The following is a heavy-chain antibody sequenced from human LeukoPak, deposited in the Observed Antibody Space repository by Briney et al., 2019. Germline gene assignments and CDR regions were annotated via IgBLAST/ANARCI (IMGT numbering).Heavy chain of an antibody. CDR2: INWNGGSI. V-gene: IGHV3-20*04. CDR3: ARDAASGYHADY. J-gene: IGHJ4*02. CDR1: GFTFGNYG. D-gene: IGHD3-3*01. Sequence: GRSLRLSCAASGFTFGNYGMSWVRQAPGKGLEWVSDINWNGGSIGYADSVKGRFTISRDNAKNSLYLQMNSLRAEDTALYYCARDAASGYHADYWGQGTLVTVSS.